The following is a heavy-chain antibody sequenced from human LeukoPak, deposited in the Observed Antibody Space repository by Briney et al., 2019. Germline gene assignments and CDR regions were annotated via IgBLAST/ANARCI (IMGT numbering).Heavy chain of an antibody. J-gene: IGHJ6*02. CDR2: INWNGGST. V-gene: IGHV3-20*04. D-gene: IGHD3-3*01. CDR3: ARDFGSGPVLGMDV. Sequence: GGSLRLSCAASGFTFDDYGMSWVRQAPGEGLEWVSGINWNGGSTGYADSVKGRFTISRDNAKNSLYLQMNSLRAEDTALYYCARDFGSGPVLGMDVWGQGTTVTVSS. CDR1: GFTFDDYG.